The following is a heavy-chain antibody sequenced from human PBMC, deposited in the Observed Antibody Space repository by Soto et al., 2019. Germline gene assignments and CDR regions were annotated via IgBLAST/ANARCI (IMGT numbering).Heavy chain of an antibody. Sequence: QVQLVQSGAEVKKPGSSVKVSCKAPGGSFSSYAINWVRQAPGQGLEWMGGIIPMSATRTYAQKFQDRVTITADELSTTVYMELSSLQSEDTAVYYCATPIRYYDVWSDYAPFDYWGQGTLVTVSS. CDR3: ATPIRYYDVWSDYAPFDY. CDR2: IIPMSATR. CDR1: GGSFSSYA. J-gene: IGHJ4*02. V-gene: IGHV1-69*01. D-gene: IGHD3-3*01.